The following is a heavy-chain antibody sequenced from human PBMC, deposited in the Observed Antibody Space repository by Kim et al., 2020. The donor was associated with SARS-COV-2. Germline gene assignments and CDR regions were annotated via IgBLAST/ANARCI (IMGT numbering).Heavy chain of an antibody. J-gene: IGHJ4*02. V-gene: IGHV3-53*01. CDR1: GFIVSNNY. CDR2: IDTGGIT. D-gene: IGHD3-10*01. CDR3: ARDGYYYGSGSFDC. Sequence: GGSLRLSCAASGFIVSNNYMTWVRQAPGKGLEWVSVIDTGGITYYADSVKGRFTISRDSSKNTLYLQMNSLRAEDTAVYYCARDGYYYGSGSFDCWGQGTLVTVSS.